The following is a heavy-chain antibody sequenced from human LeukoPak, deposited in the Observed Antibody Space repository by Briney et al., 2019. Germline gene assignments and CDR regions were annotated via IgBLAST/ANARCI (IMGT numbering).Heavy chain of an antibody. J-gene: IGHJ4*02. CDR1: GFTFSSYA. D-gene: IGHD6-19*01. Sequence: GGSLRLSCAASGFTFSSYAMHWVRQAPGKGLEWVAVISYDGSNKYYADSVKGRFTISRDNSKNTLYLQMNSLRAEDTAVYYCARDFSDQVIALGYYFDSWGQGTLVTVSS. CDR3: ARDFSDQVIALGYYFDS. CDR2: ISYDGSNK. V-gene: IGHV3-30*01.